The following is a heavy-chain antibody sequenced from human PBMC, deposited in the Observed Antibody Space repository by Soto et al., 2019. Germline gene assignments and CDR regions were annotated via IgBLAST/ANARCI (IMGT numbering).Heavy chain of an antibody. CDR3: ARHSPYCGGDCYSYDA. J-gene: IGHJ5*02. D-gene: IGHD2-21*02. CDR1: GGSISSYY. CDR2: IYYSGST. Sequence: SETLSLTCTVSGGSISSYYWSWIRQPPGKGLEWIGYIYYSGSTNYNPSLKSRVTISVDTSKNQFSLKLSFVTAADTAVYYCARHSPYCGGDCYSYDAWGQGTLVTVSS. V-gene: IGHV4-59*08.